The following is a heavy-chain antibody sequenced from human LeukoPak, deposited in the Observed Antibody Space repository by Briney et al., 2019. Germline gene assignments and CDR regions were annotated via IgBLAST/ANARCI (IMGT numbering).Heavy chain of an antibody. CDR1: GVSISSYY. CDR3: ARGPSRGVTTYNWFDP. V-gene: IGHV4-59*01. Sequence: PSETLSLTCTVSGVSISSYYWSWIRQPPGKGLEWIGYIYYSGSTNYNPSLKSRVTISVDTSKNQFSLKLSSVTAADTAVYYCARGPSRGVTTYNWFDPWGQGTLVTVSS. D-gene: IGHD2-21*02. CDR2: IYYSGST. J-gene: IGHJ5*02.